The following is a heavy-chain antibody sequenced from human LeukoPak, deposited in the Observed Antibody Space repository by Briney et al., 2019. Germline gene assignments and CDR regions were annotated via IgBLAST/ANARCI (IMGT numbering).Heavy chain of an antibody. Sequence: SETLSLTCTVSGGSISSYYWSWIRQPPGKGLEWIGYIYYSGSTNYNPSLKSRVTISVDTSKNQFSLKLSSVTAADTAVYYCASVGSGWYEGEGSSWFDPWGQGTLVTVSS. CDR2: IYYSGST. CDR1: GGSISSYY. J-gene: IGHJ5*02. V-gene: IGHV4-59*01. CDR3: ASVGSGWYEGEGSSWFDP. D-gene: IGHD6-19*01.